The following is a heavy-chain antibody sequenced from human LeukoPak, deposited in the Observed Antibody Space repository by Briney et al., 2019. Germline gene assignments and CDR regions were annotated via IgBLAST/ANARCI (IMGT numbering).Heavy chain of an antibody. Sequence: SETLSLTCSVSGGSISRSPYYWTWIRQPPGKGPEWIGNIYSSGSTYYNPSLKSRVTISVDTSKNQFSLKLNSVTAADTAIYYCATHSSGWYYFDYWGQGTLVTVSS. J-gene: IGHJ4*02. CDR2: IYSSGST. D-gene: IGHD6-19*01. V-gene: IGHV4-39*01. CDR3: ATHSSGWYYFDY. CDR1: GGSISRSPYY.